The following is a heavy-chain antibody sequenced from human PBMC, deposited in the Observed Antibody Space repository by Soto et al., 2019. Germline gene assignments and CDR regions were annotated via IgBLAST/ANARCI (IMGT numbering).Heavy chain of an antibody. CDR2: IYYDGGT. J-gene: IGHJ6*02. Sequence: SETLSLTCTVSGGSISSGDYHWSWIRQPPGKGLEWIGYIYYDGGTYYNPSLKSRLTMSLDTSKNQFSLKLSSVTDADTAVYYCARDSFNYYYGMDVWGQGTSVTVSS. V-gene: IGHV4-30-4*01. CDR3: ARDSFNYYYGMDV. CDR1: GGSISSGDYH.